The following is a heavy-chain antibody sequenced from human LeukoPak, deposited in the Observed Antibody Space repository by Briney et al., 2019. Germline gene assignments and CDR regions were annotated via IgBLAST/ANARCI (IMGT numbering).Heavy chain of an antibody. CDR1: GFTFNNYG. J-gene: IGHJ6*03. D-gene: IGHD5-18*01. Sequence: PGGSLRLSCAASGFTFNNYGMHWVRQAPGKGLEWVAVISYDGSNKYYADSVKGRFTISRDNSKNTLYLQMNSLRAEDTAVYYCAKGGYSYGYSYYYYYMDVWGKGTTVTVSS. V-gene: IGHV3-30*18. CDR3: AKGGYSYGYSYYYYYMDV. CDR2: ISYDGSNK.